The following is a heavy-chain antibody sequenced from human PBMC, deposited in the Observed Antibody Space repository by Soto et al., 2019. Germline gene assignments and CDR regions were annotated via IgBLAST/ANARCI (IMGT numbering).Heavy chain of an antibody. D-gene: IGHD6-6*01. J-gene: IGHJ4*02. Sequence: SETLSLTCTVSGGSLSSGDYYWSWLRQPPGKGLEWIGYIYYSGSTYYNPSLKSRVTISVDTSKNQFSLKLSSVTAADTAVYYCAREATIAARLDSWGQGTLVTV. V-gene: IGHV4-30-4*01. CDR2: IYYSGST. CDR3: AREATIAARLDS. CDR1: GGSLSSGDYY.